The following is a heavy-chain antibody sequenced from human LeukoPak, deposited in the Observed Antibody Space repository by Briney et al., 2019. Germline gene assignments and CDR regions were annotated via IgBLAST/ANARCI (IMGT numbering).Heavy chain of an antibody. D-gene: IGHD2-15*01. Sequence: GGSLRLSCAASGFTFSRNAMNWVRQAPGQGLEWVSGISGSGDNTYYADSMRGRFTISRDNAKNTPDPQMNSLRAEDTAVYYCAYCNGGDCYAGLDYWGQGTLVTVSS. CDR3: AYCNGGDCYAGLDY. CDR2: ISGSGDNT. J-gene: IGHJ4*02. CDR1: GFTFSRNA. V-gene: IGHV3-23*01.